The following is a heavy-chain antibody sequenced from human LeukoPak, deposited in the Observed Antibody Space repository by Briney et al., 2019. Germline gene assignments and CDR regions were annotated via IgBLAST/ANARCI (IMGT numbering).Heavy chain of an antibody. V-gene: IGHV4-59*01. CDR2: IYYTGST. Sequence: SETLSLTCTVSGGSITNYYWNWLRQPPGKGLEWIGYIYYTGSTDHNPSLKSRLTISVDTSKNQFSPRLTSVIAADTAVYYCARGSLEHSSILENWGQGTLVTVSS. J-gene: IGHJ4*02. CDR3: ARGSLEHSSILEN. D-gene: IGHD1-1*01. CDR1: GGSITNYY.